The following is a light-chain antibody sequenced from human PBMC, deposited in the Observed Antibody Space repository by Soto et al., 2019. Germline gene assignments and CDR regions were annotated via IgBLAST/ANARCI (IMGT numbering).Light chain of an antibody. J-gene: IGKJ5*01. CDR3: QQRSSWPIT. CDR1: QSVTSGH. Sequence: IVLTQSPCTLSSSPGEIATLSCRASQSVTSGHLAWYQQRPGQAPRLLIFDASTRAAGIPDRFSGSGSGTDFTLTINSLEPEDFAVYYCQQRSSWPITFGQGTRLEI. V-gene: IGKV3D-20*02. CDR2: DAS.